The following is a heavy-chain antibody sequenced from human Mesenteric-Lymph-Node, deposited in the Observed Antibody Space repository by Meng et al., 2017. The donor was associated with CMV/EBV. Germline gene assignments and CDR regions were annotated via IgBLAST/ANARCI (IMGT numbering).Heavy chain of an antibody. D-gene: IGHD2-2*01. CDR3: ARGMGQLPEKNYYYY. Sequence: GESLKISCAASGFSVSESYMSWVRHTPGKGLEWVSIIYAGGSTYYADSERGRFTISRDNSNNMLYVQMNSLRVEDTAVYYCARGMGQLPEKNYYYYWGQGTTVTVSS. CDR2: IYAGGST. CDR1: GFSVSESY. V-gene: IGHV3-53*01. J-gene: IGHJ6*02.